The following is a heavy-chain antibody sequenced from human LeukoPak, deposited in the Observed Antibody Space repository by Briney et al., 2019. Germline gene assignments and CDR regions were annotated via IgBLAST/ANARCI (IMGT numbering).Heavy chain of an antibody. CDR1: GYSFTSYW. CDR2: IYPGDSDT. D-gene: IGHD1-26*01. CDR3: ASAYSGSYQRFDY. Sequence: GESLKISRKGSGYSFTSYWIGWVRQMPGKGLEWMGIIYPGDSDTRYSPSFQGQVTISADKSISTAYLQWSSLKASDTAMYYCASAYSGSYQRFDYWGQGTLVTVSS. V-gene: IGHV5-51*01. J-gene: IGHJ4*02.